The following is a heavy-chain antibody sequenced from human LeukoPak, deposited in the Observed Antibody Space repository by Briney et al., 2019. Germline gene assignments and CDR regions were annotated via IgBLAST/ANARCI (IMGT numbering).Heavy chain of an antibody. CDR3: ARAPAYSNYDYYYYTDV. J-gene: IGHJ6*03. CDR1: GYTFTSYD. V-gene: IGHV1-8*03. D-gene: IGHD4-11*01. Sequence: GASVKVSCKASGYTFTSYDINWVRQATGQGLEWMGWMNPNSGNTGYAQKFQGRVTISRNTSITTAYMELSNLRSEDTAVYYCARAPAYSNYDYYYYTDVWGKGTTVTVSS. CDR2: MNPNSGNT.